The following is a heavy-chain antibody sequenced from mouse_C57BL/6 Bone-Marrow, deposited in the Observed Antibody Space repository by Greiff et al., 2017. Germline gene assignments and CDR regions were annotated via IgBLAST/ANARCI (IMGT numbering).Heavy chain of an antibody. CDR1: GYTFTSYW. V-gene: IGHV1-52*01. CDR2: IDPSDSET. J-gene: IGHJ3*01. D-gene: IGHD2-2*01. Sequence: QVQLQQPGAELARPGSSVQLSCKASGYTFTSYWMHWVKQRPIQGLEWIGNIDPSDSETHYNQQFKDKATVTADKSSSTAYMQLSSLPSEDSAVYYCGRTGYTWFAYWGQGTLVTVSA. CDR3: GRTGYTWFAY.